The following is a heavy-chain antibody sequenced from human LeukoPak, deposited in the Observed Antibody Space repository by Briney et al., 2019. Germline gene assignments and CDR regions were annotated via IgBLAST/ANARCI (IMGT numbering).Heavy chain of an antibody. J-gene: IGHJ3*02. CDR3: ARATLRYSSGWYNKAFDI. V-gene: IGHV5-51*01. D-gene: IGHD6-13*01. CDR1: GYSFTSYW. Sequence: GESLKISCKGSGYSFTSYWIGWVRQMPGKGLEWMGIIYPGDSDTRYSPSFQGQVTISADKSISTAYLQWSSLKASDTAMYYCARATLRYSSGWYNKAFDIWGQGTMVTVSS. CDR2: IYPGDSDT.